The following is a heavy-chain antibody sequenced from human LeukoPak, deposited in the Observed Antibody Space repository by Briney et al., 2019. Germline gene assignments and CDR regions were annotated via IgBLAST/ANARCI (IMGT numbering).Heavy chain of an antibody. Sequence: ASVKVSCKASGYTFTSYDINWVRQATGQGLEWMGWMNPNSGNTGYAQKFQGTVTITRNTSISTAYMELSSLRSEDTAVYYCARVPSGYDFHFDYWGQGTLVTVSS. D-gene: IGHD5-12*01. CDR3: ARVPSGYDFHFDY. J-gene: IGHJ4*02. CDR2: MNPNSGNT. CDR1: GYTFTSYD. V-gene: IGHV1-8*03.